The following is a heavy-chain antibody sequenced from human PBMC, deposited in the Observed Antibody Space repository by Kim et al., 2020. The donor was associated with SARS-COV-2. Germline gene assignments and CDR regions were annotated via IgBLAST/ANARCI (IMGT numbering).Heavy chain of an antibody. J-gene: IGHJ6*02. CDR2: IIPIFGTA. V-gene: IGHV1-69*13. D-gene: IGHD2-15*01. Sequence: SVKVSCKASGGTFSSYAISWVRQAPGQGLEWMGGIIPIFGTANYAQKFQGRVTITADESTSTAYMELSSLRSEDTAVYYCARDRAPYQGYCSGGSCYSVYYGMDVWGQGTTVTVSS. CDR3: ARDRAPYQGYCSGGSCYSVYYGMDV. CDR1: GGTFSSYA.